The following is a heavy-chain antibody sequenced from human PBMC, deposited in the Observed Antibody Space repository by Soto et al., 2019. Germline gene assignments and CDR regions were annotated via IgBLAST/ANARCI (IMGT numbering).Heavy chain of an antibody. Sequence: GGSLRLSCAASGFTFSSYGMHWVRQAPGKGLEWVAVISYEGSNKYYADSVKGRFTISRDKSKNTLYLQMNSLRAEDTAVYYCAKNSRPHQHTVTTILDAFDIWGQGTMVTVSS. CDR3: AKNSRPHQHTVTTILDAFDI. V-gene: IGHV3-30*18. D-gene: IGHD4-17*01. CDR1: GFTFSSYG. CDR2: ISYEGSNK. J-gene: IGHJ3*02.